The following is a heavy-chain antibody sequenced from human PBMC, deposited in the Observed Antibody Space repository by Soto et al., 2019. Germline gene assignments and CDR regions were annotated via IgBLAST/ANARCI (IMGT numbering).Heavy chain of an antibody. J-gene: IGHJ3*02. D-gene: IGHD2-2*01. Sequence: TSETLSLTCTVSGGSISSYYWSWIRQPPGKGLEWIGYIYYSGSTNYNPSLKSRVTISVDTSKNQFSLKLSSVTAADTAVYYCARSDVVVPAAIAFDIWGQGTMVTVSS. CDR2: IYYSGST. CDR1: GGSISSYY. CDR3: ARSDVVVPAAIAFDI. V-gene: IGHV4-59*01.